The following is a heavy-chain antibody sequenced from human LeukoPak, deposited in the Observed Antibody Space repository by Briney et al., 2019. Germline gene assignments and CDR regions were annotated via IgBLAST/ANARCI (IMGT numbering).Heavy chain of an antibody. V-gene: IGHV3-21*01. D-gene: IGHD5-18*01. J-gene: IGHJ4*02. CDR1: GFTFSSYS. CDR3: ARDLGGYSQLFDY. Sequence: PGGSLRLSCAASGFTFSSYSMNWVRQAPGKGLEWVSSISSSSSYIYYADSVKGRFTISRDNAKNSLYLQMNSLRAEDTAVYYCARDLGGYSQLFDYWGQGTLVTVSS. CDR2: ISSSSSYI.